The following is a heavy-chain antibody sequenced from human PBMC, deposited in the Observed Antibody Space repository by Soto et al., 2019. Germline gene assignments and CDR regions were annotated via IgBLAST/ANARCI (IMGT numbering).Heavy chain of an antibody. V-gene: IGHV4-39*02. CDR1: GGAISYNSYY. CDR2: IFYTGTT. J-gene: IGHJ5*02. CDR3: ARLVVVAPVANA. Sequence: PSETLSLTCSVSGGAISYNSYYWGWIRQPPGKGLEWVGGIFYTGTTYYSPSLKDRVTISVDTSKNSFTLNLTSVTAADTAVYFCARLVVVAPVANAWGQGTLVTVSS. D-gene: IGHD2-2*01.